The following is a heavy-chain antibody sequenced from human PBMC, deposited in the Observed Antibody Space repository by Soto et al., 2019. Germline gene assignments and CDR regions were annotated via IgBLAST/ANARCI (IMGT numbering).Heavy chain of an antibody. CDR1: GFTFSSYS. Sequence: GGSLRLSCAASGFTFSSYSMNWVRQAPGKGLEWVSSISSSSSYIYYADSVKGRFTISRDNAKNSLYLQMNSLRAEDTAVYYCARDLFCGGSCYLYYYYGMDVWGQGTTVTVSS. V-gene: IGHV3-21*01. J-gene: IGHJ6*02. CDR2: ISSSSSYI. CDR3: ARDLFCGGSCYLYYYYGMDV. D-gene: IGHD2-15*01.